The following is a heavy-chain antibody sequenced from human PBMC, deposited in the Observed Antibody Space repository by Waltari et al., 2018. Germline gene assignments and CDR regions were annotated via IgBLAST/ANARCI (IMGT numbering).Heavy chain of an antibody. CDR1: GFGLGDYV. CDR3: TRNVFSDY. Sequence: EVQLVESGGGLVQPGQSLRLSGTTSGFGLGDYVMTWVRQAPGKGLEWVGFIRNQAYGGTAEYAASVKGRFTISRDDSKGNVYLEMNSLRTEDTAVYFCTRNVFSDYWGQGSLVTVSS. J-gene: IGHJ4*02. CDR2: IRNQAYGGTA. V-gene: IGHV3-49*04.